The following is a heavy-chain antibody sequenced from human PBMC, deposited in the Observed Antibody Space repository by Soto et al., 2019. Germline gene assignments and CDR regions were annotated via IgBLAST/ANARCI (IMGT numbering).Heavy chain of an antibody. Sequence: QVQLVQSGPEVKKPGASVKVSCKTSGYSFTSYGMSWVRQAPGQGLEWMGWVLAYNGDTNYAQKLQGRVTMTTDTSTTTAYMELRSLRSDDTAVSYCAKFWSGYLPDDWGQGTLVIVSS. CDR3: AKFWSGYLPDD. CDR2: VLAYNGDT. V-gene: IGHV1-18*01. CDR1: GYSFTSYG. J-gene: IGHJ4*02. D-gene: IGHD3-3*01.